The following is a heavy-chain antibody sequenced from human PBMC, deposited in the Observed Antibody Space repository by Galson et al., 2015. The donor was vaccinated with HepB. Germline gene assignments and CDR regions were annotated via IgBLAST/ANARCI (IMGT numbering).Heavy chain of an antibody. CDR3: AKGGLWYSSGWYSNYYYYGMDV. CDR2: ISVSGDFT. D-gene: IGHD6-19*01. Sequence: SLRLSCAASGFPFSRYAMAWVRQAPGQGLEWVSGISVSGDFTYYGDSVKDRFTISRDNSKNTVFLQMNSLRAEDTAVYYCAKGGLWYSSGWYSNYYYYGMDVWGQGTTVTVSS. V-gene: IGHV3-23*01. CDR1: GFPFSRYA. J-gene: IGHJ6*02.